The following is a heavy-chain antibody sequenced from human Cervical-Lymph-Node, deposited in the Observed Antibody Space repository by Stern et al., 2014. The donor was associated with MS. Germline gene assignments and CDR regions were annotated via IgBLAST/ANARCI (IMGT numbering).Heavy chain of an antibody. CDR2: IWYDGSNK. J-gene: IGHJ4*02. CDR3: ARGGGSWGYFDY. Sequence: VQLVESGGGVVQPGRSLRLSCAASGFTFSSYGMHWVRQAPGKGLEWVADIWYDGSNKYSAESVKGRFTISRDNSKNTRYLQMNSLRAEYTAVYYCARGGGSWGYFDYWGQGTLVTVSS. CDR1: GFTFSSYG. D-gene: IGHD1-26*01. V-gene: IGHV3-33*01.